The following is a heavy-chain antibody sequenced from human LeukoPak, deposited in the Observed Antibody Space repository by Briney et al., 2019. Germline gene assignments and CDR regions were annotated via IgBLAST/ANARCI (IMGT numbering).Heavy chain of an antibody. D-gene: IGHD4-17*01. CDR1: GFTFNSYA. V-gene: IGHV3-23*01. J-gene: IGHJ4*02. Sequence: GGSLRLSCAASGFTFNSYAMSWVRQAPEKGLDWVATISGSGGGTYYADSVKGRFTISRDNSKNTLYLQMNSLRVEDTALYYCARNDYGTYYFDYWGQGTLVTVSS. CDR2: ISGSGGGT. CDR3: ARNDYGTYYFDY.